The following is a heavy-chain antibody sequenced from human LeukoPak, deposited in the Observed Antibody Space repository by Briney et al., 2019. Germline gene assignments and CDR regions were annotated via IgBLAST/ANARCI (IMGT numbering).Heavy chain of an antibody. D-gene: IGHD3-22*01. CDR1: GFTFSSYA. CDR2: ISGSGGST. Sequence: GGSLRLSCAASGFTFSSYAMSWVRQAPGKGLEWVSAISGSGGSTYYADSVKGRFTISRDNAKNSLYLQMNSPRAEDTAFYYCAKEHYYYDSSGPYDSWGQGTLVTVSS. J-gene: IGHJ4*02. CDR3: AKEHYYYDSSGPYDS. V-gene: IGHV3-23*01.